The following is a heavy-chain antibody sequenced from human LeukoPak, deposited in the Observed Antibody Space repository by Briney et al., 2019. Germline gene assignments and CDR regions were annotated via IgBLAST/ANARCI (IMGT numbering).Heavy chain of an antibody. CDR1: GYTFTVYY. V-gene: IGHV1-2*02. Sequence: GASVKVSCKASGYTFTVYYMHWVRQAPGQGLEWMGWINPNSGGTNYAQKFQGRVTMTRDTSISTAYMELSRLRSDDTAVYYCASDPTRNYYYGMDVWGQGTTVTVSS. CDR2: INPNSGGT. J-gene: IGHJ6*02. CDR3: ASDPTRNYYYGMDV.